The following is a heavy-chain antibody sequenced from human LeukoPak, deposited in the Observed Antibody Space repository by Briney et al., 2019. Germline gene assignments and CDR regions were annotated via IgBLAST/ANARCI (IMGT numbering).Heavy chain of an antibody. J-gene: IGHJ4*02. CDR1: GGSFSGYY. CDR2: INHSGST. Sequence: SETLSLTCAVYGGSFSGYYWSWIRQPPGKGLEWIGEINHSGSTNYNPSLKSRVTISVDTSKNQFSLKLSPVTAADTAVYYCARGRVRVFDYWGQGTLVTVSS. V-gene: IGHV4-34*01. CDR3: ARGRVRVFDY. D-gene: IGHD3-3*01.